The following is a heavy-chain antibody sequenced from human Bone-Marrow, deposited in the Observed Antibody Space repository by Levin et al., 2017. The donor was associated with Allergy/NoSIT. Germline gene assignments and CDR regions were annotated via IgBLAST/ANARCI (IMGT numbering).Heavy chain of an antibody. V-gene: IGHV3-15*07. CDR1: GFSFSDAW. J-gene: IGHJ4*02. CDR2: IKSNSDGGTA. CDR3: TTDNGWNYVEGDDYYDY. D-gene: IGHD1-7*01. Sequence: PGGSLRLSCAASGAASGFSFSDAWMNWARQAPGKGLEWVGRIKSNSDGGTADYAAPVKGRFTISRDDSKTTLFLQMSSLKTEDTAVYYCTTDNGWNYVEGDDYYDYWGQGTLVTVSS.